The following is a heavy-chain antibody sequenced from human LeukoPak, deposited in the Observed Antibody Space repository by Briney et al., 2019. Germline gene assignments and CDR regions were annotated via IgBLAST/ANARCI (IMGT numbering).Heavy chain of an antibody. J-gene: IGHJ2*01. CDR3: ARIGNLLSIEYWYFDL. CDR1: GFTFSDYY. Sequence: PGGSLTLSCAASGFTFSDYYMSWLRQAPGKGLEWISYISSSGSNIYYADSLKGRFTISRDNAKNSLYLQMNSLRAEDTAVYYCARIGNLLSIEYWYFDLWGRGTLLTVSS. V-gene: IGHV3-11*01. D-gene: IGHD1-14*01. CDR2: ISSSGSNI.